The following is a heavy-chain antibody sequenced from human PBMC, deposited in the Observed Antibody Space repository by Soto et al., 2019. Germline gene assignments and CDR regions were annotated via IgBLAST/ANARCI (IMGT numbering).Heavy chain of an antibody. J-gene: IGHJ4*02. CDR2: ISAYNGNT. CDR3: ARDLGQQLVDY. CDR1: GYTFTSYG. D-gene: IGHD6-13*01. Sequence: ASVKVSCKASGYTFTSYGISWVRQAPGQGLEWMGWISAYNGNTKYAQKLQGRVTMTTDTSTSTAYVEVRSLRSDDTAVYYCARDLGQQLVDYWGQGTLVTVSS. V-gene: IGHV1-18*01.